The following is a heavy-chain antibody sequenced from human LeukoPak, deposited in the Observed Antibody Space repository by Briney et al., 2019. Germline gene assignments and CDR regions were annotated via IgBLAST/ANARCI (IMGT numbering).Heavy chain of an antibody. CDR2: IYSTATT. J-gene: IGHJ5*02. CDR1: GFTVSNTY. Sequence: GGSLRPSCVVSGFTVSNTYMNWVRQAPGKGLEWVSVIYSTATTYYADSVKGRFTISRDNSKNTLYLQMNSLRVADTAVYYCARLEVRGVIGPWGQGTLVTVSS. CDR3: ARLEVRGVIGP. D-gene: IGHD3-10*01. V-gene: IGHV3-53*01.